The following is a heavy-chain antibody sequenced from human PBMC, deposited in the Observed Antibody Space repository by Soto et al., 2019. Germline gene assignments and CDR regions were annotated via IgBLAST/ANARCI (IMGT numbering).Heavy chain of an antibody. Sequence: SETLSLTCTVSGGSISSSSYYWGWIRQPPGKGLEWIGSIYYSGSTYYNPSLKSRVTISIDTSKNQFSLKLSSVTAADTAVYYCATYSSSWYVVYWGQGTLVPVSS. D-gene: IGHD6-13*01. J-gene: IGHJ4*02. CDR3: ATYSSSWYVVY. CDR2: IYYSGST. V-gene: IGHV4-39*01. CDR1: GGSISSSSYY.